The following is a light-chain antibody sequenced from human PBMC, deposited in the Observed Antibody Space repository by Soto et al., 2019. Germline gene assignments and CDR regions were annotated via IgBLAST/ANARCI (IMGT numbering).Light chain of an antibody. CDR2: AAS. CDR3: LQDYNYPWT. Sequence: DIQMTQSPSSLSASVGDRVTITCRANQSVSDSLNWYQQKPGKVPKLLIYAASSLRSGVPSRISGSGSGTDFTLTISSLQPEDFATYYCLQDYNYPWTFGQGTKVEIK. V-gene: IGKV1-39*01. J-gene: IGKJ1*01. CDR1: QSVSDS.